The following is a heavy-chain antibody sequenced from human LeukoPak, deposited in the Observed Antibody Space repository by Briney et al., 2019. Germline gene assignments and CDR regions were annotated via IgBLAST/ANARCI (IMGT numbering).Heavy chain of an antibody. V-gene: IGHV1-24*01. D-gene: IGHD6-19*01. Sequence: GASVTVSFKGSGYTLTELSMHWVRQAPGKGREWMGGFDPEDGETIYAQKFQGRVTMTEDTSTDTAYMELSSLRSEDTAVYYCATDRSWEQWLVHSWGQGTLVTVSS. CDR2: FDPEDGET. CDR3: ATDRSWEQWLVHS. J-gene: IGHJ4*02. CDR1: GYTLTELS.